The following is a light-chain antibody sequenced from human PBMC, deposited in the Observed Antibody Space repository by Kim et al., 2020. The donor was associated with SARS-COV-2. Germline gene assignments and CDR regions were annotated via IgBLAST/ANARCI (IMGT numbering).Light chain of an antibody. V-gene: IGLV2-11*01. CDR2: DVA. CDR3: CSYGGRSTNWV. Sequence: QSITITCSRTTTDNVIYKNVYWYKQHPGKATKLVIYDVAERPSGVPDRFSGYKSGHTASLTNSGLQAENEADYYCCSYGGRSTNWVFGGGTQLTVL. CDR1: TTDNVIYKN. J-gene: IGLJ3*02.